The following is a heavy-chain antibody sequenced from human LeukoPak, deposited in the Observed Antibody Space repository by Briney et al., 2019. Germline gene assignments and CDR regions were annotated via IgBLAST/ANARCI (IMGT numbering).Heavy chain of an antibody. J-gene: IGHJ3*02. Sequence: GGSLRLSCAASGFTFSSYSTNWVRQAPGKGLEWVSPISSSSSNIYYADSVKGRFTISRDNDKHSLYLQMNSLRAEDTAVYYCARVGSLTRATHDAFDIWGQGTMVTVSS. CDR1: GFTFSSYS. V-gene: IGHV3-21*01. CDR2: ISSSSSNI. CDR3: ARVGSLTRATHDAFDI. D-gene: IGHD1-26*01.